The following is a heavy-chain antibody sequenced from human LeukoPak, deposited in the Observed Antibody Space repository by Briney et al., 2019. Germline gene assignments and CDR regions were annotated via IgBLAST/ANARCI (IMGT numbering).Heavy chain of an antibody. V-gene: IGHV3-21*01. Sequence: GGSLRLSCAASGFTFSSYSMNWVRQAPGKGLEWVSSISSSSSYIYYADSVKGRFTISRDNAKNSPYLQMNSLRAEDTAVYYCARDISGSYYAAFDIWGQGTMVTVSS. J-gene: IGHJ3*02. CDR1: GFTFSSYS. D-gene: IGHD1-26*01. CDR3: ARDISGSYYAAFDI. CDR2: ISSSSSYI.